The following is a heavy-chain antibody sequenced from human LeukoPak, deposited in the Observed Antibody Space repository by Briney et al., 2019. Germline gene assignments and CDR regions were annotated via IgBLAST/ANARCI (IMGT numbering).Heavy chain of an antibody. J-gene: IGHJ4*02. CDR3: ATGSGNYPMVSFDY. CDR1: GGTFSSYA. Sequence: ASVKVSFKASGGTFSSYAISWVRQAPGQGLEWMGGIIPIFGTANYAQKFQGRVTITADESTSTAYMVLSSLRSEDTAVYYCATGSGNYPMVSFDYCDQATLVTVSS. V-gene: IGHV1-69*13. D-gene: IGHD3-10*01. CDR2: IIPIFGTA.